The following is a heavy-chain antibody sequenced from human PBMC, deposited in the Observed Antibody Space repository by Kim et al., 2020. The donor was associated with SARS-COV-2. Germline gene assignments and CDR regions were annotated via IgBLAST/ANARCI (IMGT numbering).Heavy chain of an antibody. D-gene: IGHD3-10*01. V-gene: IGHV3-21*01. CDR2: ISSSSSYI. J-gene: IGHJ5*02. CDR1: GFTFSSYS. CDR3: ARVHSGSYYNSWFDP. Sequence: GGSLRLSCAASGFTFSSYSMKWVRQAPGKGLEWVSSISSSSSYIYYADSVKGRFTISRDNAKNSLYLQMNSLRAEDTAVYYCARVHSGSYYNSWFDPWGQGTLVTVSS.